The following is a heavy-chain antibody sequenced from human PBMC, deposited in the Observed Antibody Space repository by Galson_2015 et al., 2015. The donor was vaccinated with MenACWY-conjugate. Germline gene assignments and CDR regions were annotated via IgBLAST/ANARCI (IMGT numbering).Heavy chain of an antibody. CDR1: GFSLSTSGVG. V-gene: IGHV2-5*02. CDR3: AHAEYAHSSFDD. D-gene: IGHD2-2*01. J-gene: IGHJ4*02. CDR2: IYWDDDK. Sequence: PALVKPTQTLTLTCTFSGFSLSTSGVGVGWIRQPPGKALEWLALIYWDDDKRYSPSLKSRLTITKDTSKNQVVLTMTNMDPVDTGTYYCAHAEYAHSSFDDPGQGALVAVSS.